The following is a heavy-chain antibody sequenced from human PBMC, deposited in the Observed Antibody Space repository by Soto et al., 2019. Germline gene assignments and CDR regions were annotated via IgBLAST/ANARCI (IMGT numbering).Heavy chain of an antibody. CDR1: GGSISSSTSY. Sequence: SETLSLTCTVSGGSISSSTSYWGWIRQPPGKGLEWIGSINYSGSTYYSPSLKSRVTISADTSKNQFSLKLSSVTAADTAVYYCARPVNYYYYYMDVWGKGTTVTVSS. CDR3: ARPVNYYYYYMDV. CDR2: INYSGST. V-gene: IGHV4-39*01. J-gene: IGHJ6*03.